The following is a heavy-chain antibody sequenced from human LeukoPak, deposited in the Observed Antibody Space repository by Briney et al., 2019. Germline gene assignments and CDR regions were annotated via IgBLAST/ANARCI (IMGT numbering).Heavy chain of an antibody. D-gene: IGHD3-22*01. J-gene: IGHJ4*02. CDR1: GGSFSGYY. Sequence: PSETLSLTCAVYGGSFSGYYWSWIRQPXXXXXEXIGEINHSGSTNYNPSLKSRVTISVDTSKNQFSLKLSSVTAADTAVYYCARGLYYYDSSGYYPLFDYWGQGTLVTVSS. CDR3: ARGLYYYDSSGYYPLFDY. CDR2: INHSGST. V-gene: IGHV4-34*01.